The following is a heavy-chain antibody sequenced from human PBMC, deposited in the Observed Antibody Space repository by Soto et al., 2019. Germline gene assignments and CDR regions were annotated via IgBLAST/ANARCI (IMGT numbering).Heavy chain of an antibody. CDR2: INPNSGGT. D-gene: IGHD3-10*01. Sequence: ASVKVSCKASGYTFTGYYMHWVRQAPGQGLEWMGWINPNSGGTNYAQKFQGRVTMTRDTFISTAYMEPSRLRSDDTAVYYCARAVGTMVRGAALYWGQGTLVTVSS. V-gene: IGHV1-2*02. J-gene: IGHJ4*02. CDR1: GYTFTGYY. CDR3: ARAVGTMVRGAALY.